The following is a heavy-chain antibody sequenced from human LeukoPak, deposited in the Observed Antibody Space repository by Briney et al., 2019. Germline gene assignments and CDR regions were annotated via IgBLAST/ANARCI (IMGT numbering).Heavy chain of an antibody. J-gene: IGHJ4*02. Sequence: SETLSLTCTVSGGSISSGGYYWSWIRQHPGKGLEWIGSIYHSGSTYYNPSLKSRVTISVDTSKNQFSLKLSSVTAADTAVYYCQVRGVSSNPSDYWGQGTLVTVPS. CDR2: IYHSGST. V-gene: IGHV4-39*07. CDR3: QVRGVSSNPSDY. CDR1: GGSISSGGYY. D-gene: IGHD3-10*01.